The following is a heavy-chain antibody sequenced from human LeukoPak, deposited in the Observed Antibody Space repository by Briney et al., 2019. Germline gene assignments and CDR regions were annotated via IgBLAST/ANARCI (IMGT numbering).Heavy chain of an antibody. Sequence: ASVKVSCKASVYTFTSYGISWVRQAPGQGLEWMGWISAYNGNTNYAQKLQGRVTMTTDTSTSTAYMELRSLRSDDTAVYYCARGRYDILTGYSFDYWGQGTLVTVSS. CDR1: VYTFTSYG. V-gene: IGHV1-18*01. J-gene: IGHJ4*02. D-gene: IGHD3-9*01. CDR3: ARGRYDILTGYSFDY. CDR2: ISAYNGNT.